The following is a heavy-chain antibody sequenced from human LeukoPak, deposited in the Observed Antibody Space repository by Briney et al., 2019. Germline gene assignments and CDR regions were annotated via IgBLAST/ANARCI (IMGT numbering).Heavy chain of an antibody. CDR1: GYSLSTSGVG. D-gene: IGHD3-16*02. J-gene: IGHJ4*02. V-gene: IGHV2-5*01. Sequence: ESGPTLVKPTQTLTLTCTFSGYSLSTSGVGVGWIRQPPGKALEWLALIYWNDDKRYSPSLKSRLTITKDTSKNQVVLTMTNMDPVDTATYYCAHSPSFPYYFDYWGQGTLVTVSS. CDR3: AHSPSFPYYFDY. CDR2: IYWNDDK.